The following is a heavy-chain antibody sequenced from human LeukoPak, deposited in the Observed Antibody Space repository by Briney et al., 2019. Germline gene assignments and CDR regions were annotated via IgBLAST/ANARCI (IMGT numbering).Heavy chain of an antibody. CDR3: ARTTVAGGRDY. J-gene: IGHJ4*02. CDR1: GGSITSYY. D-gene: IGHD6-19*01. Sequence: SETLSLTCTVSGGSITSYYWSWIRQPAGNGLEWIGRIYSSGSTNYNPSLKSRVTMSVDTSKNHFSLKLTSVTAADTAVYYCARTTVAGGRDYWGQGSLVTVSS. V-gene: IGHV4-4*07. CDR2: IYSSGST.